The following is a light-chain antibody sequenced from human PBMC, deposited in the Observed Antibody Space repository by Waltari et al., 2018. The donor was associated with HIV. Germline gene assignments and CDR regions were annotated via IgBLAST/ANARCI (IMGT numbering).Light chain of an antibody. CDR1: DLGHKH. V-gene: IGLV3-1*01. Sequence: SYEWSQPPSVSVSAGQTVTITCSGDDLGHKHVYWYQQRPGQSPVLVMSQNNKRPSGIPGRFSGSKSGNTATLTISGTQTLDEATYYCQAWTSPGSIFGGGTILTVL. CDR3: QAWTSPGSI. J-gene: IGLJ2*01. CDR2: QNN.